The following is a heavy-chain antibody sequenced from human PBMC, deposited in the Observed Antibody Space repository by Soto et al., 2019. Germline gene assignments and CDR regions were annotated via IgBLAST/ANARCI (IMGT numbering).Heavy chain of an antibody. J-gene: IGHJ4*02. V-gene: IGHV4-30-4*01. D-gene: IGHD3-22*01. CDR1: GDSINSADYY. CDR3: ARVVQFYDSSGYSFYYFDY. CDR2: IYYSRSD. Sequence: SESLSLSCTVSGDSINSADYYWSWLRQPPGKGLEWIGYIYYSRSDYYNPSLGRRATITIDTSRNQFSLNLMSVTAADTAVYYCARVVQFYDSSGYSFYYFDYWGQGALVTVSS.